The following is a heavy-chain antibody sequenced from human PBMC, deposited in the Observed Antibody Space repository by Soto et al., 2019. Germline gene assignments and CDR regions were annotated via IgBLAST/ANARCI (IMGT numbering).Heavy chain of an antibody. Sequence: EVQLVESGGGLVQPGESLRLSCAASGFTFDYYWMHWVRQAPGKGLVWVSRVHSGGTTTTYADSVKGRFTISRDNARNTVSLQMRSLRAEDTAIYYCARGDRGGFDLWGHGTMVTVSS. CDR1: GFTFDYYW. J-gene: IGHJ3*01. V-gene: IGHV3-74*01. CDR3: ARGDRGGFDL. CDR2: VHSGGTTT. D-gene: IGHD3-10*01.